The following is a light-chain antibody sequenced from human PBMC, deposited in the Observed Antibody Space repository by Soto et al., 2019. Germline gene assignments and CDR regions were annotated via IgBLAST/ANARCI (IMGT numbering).Light chain of an antibody. J-gene: IGLJ1*01. Sequence: SVLPQPASVYGSPGQSITVSCTGTSSDVGSYNLVSWYQQHPGKAPKLMIYEGSKRPSGVSNRFSGSKSGNTASLTISGLQAEDEADYYCCSYAGSSTYYVFGTGTKVTVL. CDR1: SSDVGSYNL. V-gene: IGLV2-23*01. CDR2: EGS. CDR3: CSYAGSSTYYV.